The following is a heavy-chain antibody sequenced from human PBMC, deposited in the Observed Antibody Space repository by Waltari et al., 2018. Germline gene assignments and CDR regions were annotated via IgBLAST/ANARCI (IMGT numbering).Heavy chain of an antibody. D-gene: IGHD3-10*01. CDR1: GFTFGGVA. CDR3: TKGPNYYYYYMDV. V-gene: IGHV3-9*01. CDR2: ISWNSGDL. Sequence: EVQLVVSGGGLVQRGRSLRLSCATYGFTFGGVAMPWVRSALGKGLEWVSSISWNSGDLDYADSVKDRFTISRDNAKNSLYLQMNSLRPEDTALYYCTKGPNYYYYYMDVWGKGTTVTVSS. J-gene: IGHJ6*03.